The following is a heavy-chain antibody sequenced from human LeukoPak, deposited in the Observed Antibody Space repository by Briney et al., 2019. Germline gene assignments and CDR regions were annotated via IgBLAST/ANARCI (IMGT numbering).Heavy chain of an antibody. D-gene: IGHD3-9*01. CDR3: AKGKAYDNLDWFDP. CDR1: GFTFSNYA. CDR2: IVGTGTTT. J-gene: IGHJ5*02. V-gene: IGHV3-23*01. Sequence: GGSLRLSCAASGFTFSNYAMTWVRQAPGKGLEWVSSIVGTGTTTFYADSVKGRLTISRDNSKNTLFLKMNSLRVDDTAVYYCAKGKAYDNLDWFDPWGEGTLVTVSS.